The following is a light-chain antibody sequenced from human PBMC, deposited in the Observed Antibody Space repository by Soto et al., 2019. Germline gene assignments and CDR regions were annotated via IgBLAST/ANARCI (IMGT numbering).Light chain of an antibody. J-gene: IGKJ4*01. CDR2: DAF. Sequence: EIVLTQSPATLSLSPGERATLSCRASQSVGSYFAWYQQKPGQAPRLLLYDAFSRATGIPARFSGSGSGTDFTLTISSLDPEDFAVYFCQQRSSWPLTFGGGTMVEIK. CDR3: QQRSSWPLT. V-gene: IGKV3-11*01. CDR1: QSVGSY.